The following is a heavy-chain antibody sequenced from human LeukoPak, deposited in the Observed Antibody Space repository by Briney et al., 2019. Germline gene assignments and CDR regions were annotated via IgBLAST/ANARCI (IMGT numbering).Heavy chain of an antibody. Sequence: SETLSLTCTVSGGSISSYYWSWIRQPPGKGLEWIGYIYYSGSTNYNPSLRSRVTISVDTSKNQFSLKLSSVTAADTAVYYCARGGVRYFDWLLYYWGQGTLVTVSS. D-gene: IGHD3-9*01. CDR1: GGSISSYY. V-gene: IGHV4-59*12. CDR2: IYYSGST. J-gene: IGHJ4*02. CDR3: ARGGVRYFDWLLYY.